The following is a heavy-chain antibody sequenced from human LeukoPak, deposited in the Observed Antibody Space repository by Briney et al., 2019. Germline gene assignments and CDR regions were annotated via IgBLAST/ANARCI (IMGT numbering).Heavy chain of an antibody. CDR3: ASKKNGNHFDY. V-gene: IGHV4-39*01. Sequence: SETLSLTCTVSSGSISSSSYYWDWIRRPPGKGLEWIGSIYYSGSTYCGPSLKSRVTMSVDTSKNQLSLKLSSVTAADTAVYFCASKKNGNHFDYWGQGTLVTVSS. J-gene: IGHJ4*02. CDR2: IYYSGST. CDR1: SGSISSSSYY.